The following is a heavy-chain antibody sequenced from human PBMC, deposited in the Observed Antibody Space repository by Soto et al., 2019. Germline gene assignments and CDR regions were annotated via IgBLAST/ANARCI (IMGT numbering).Heavy chain of an antibody. D-gene: IGHD2-2*01. CDR2: ISGSGNVT. CDR1: GFTFNKYA. Sequence: EVQLLESGGDLVRPGRSLRLSCGASGFTFNKYAMSWVRQAPGQGLEWISVISGSGNVTYSADSVRGRFTISRDNSKNVLYLQMSSLRAEDTALYYCAKDTFSTSGYGLDVWGRGTAVTVSS. J-gene: IGHJ6*02. V-gene: IGHV3-23*01. CDR3: AKDTFSTSGYGLDV.